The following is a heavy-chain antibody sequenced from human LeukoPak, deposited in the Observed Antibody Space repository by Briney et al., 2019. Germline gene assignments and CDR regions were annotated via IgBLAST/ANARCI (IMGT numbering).Heavy chain of an antibody. Sequence: GSLRLSCAASGFTFSSYEMNWVRQPPGKGLEWVSYISSSGSTIYYANPVKGRFTTSRDNAKNSLYLQMTSLRADDTAVYYCASMVKIRLDAFAIWGQGTMVTVSS. CDR3: ASMVKIRLDAFAI. CDR1: GFTFSSYE. V-gene: IGHV3-48*03. CDR2: ISSSGSTI. D-gene: IGHD3-16*01. J-gene: IGHJ3*02.